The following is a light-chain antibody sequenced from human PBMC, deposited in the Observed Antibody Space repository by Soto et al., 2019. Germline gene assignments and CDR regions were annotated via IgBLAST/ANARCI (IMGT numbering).Light chain of an antibody. CDR1: QTVLYSSNYKNY. CDR3: QQSYSVPLT. V-gene: IGKV4-1*01. CDR2: WAS. Sequence: VLARFPDALAVSMGARATINCRSSQTVLYSSNYKNYLGWYQQKPGQPPKLLIYWASTRESGVPDRFSGSGSGTDFTLTICSLQAEDVAVYCCQQSYSVPLTSCGGTK. J-gene: IGKJ4*01.